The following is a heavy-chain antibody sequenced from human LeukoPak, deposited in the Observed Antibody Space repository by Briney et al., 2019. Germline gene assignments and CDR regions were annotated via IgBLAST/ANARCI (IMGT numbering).Heavy chain of an antibody. Sequence: SETLSLTCTVSGGSISSYYWSWIRQPPGKGLEWIGYIYYSGSTNYNPSLKSRVTISVDTSKNQFSLKLSSVTAADTAVYYCARGGSGSYYELDYWGQGTLVTVSS. CDR2: IYYSGST. V-gene: IGHV4-59*01. D-gene: IGHD1-26*01. J-gene: IGHJ4*02. CDR1: GGSISSYY. CDR3: ARGGSGSYYELDY.